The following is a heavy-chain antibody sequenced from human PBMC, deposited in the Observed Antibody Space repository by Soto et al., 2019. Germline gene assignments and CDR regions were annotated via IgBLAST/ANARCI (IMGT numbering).Heavy chain of an antibody. CDR3: ASPTRLVLRYVDWGLPGDY. D-gene: IGHD3-9*01. CDR1: GFTFSSYA. V-gene: IGHV3-30-3*01. J-gene: IGHJ4*02. CDR2: ISYDGSNK. Sequence: QVQLVESGGGVVQPGRSLRLSCAASGFTFSSYAMHWVRQAPGKGLEWVAVISYDGSNKYYADSVKGRFTISRDNSKNSLYLQMNSLRAEDTAVYYCASPTRLVLRYVDWGLPGDYWGQGTLVTVSS.